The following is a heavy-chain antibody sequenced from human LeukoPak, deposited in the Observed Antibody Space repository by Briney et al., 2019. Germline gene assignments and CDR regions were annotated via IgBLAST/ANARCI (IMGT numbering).Heavy chain of an antibody. CDR1: GDSVSSNSAA. J-gene: IGHJ6*02. CDR3: AVGCRSCYPHYGMDV. CDR2: TYYRSKWYN. D-gene: IGHD2-15*01. V-gene: IGHV6-1*01. Sequence: SQTLSLTCAISGDSVSSNSAAWNWLRQSPSRGLEWLGRTYYRSKWYNDYAVSVKGRITFNPDTSKNQFSLQLNSVTPEDTAVYYCAVGCRSCYPHYGMDVWGQETTVTVSS.